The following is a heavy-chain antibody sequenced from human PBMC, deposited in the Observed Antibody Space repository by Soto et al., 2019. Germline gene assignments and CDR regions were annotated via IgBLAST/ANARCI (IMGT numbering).Heavy chain of an antibody. D-gene: IGHD1-26*01. Sequence: VASVKVSCKASGYTFTYYHVHWVRHAPGQGLEWIGIINPNGGDTRYAQKFQGRVTMTRDTSTITVYMEVSSLRSEDTALYYCARVPYCSCLLFYLDYWGQGTLVTVSS. V-gene: IGHV1-46*01. CDR3: ARVPYCSCLLFYLDY. CDR1: GYTFTYYH. CDR2: INPNGGDT. J-gene: IGHJ4*02.